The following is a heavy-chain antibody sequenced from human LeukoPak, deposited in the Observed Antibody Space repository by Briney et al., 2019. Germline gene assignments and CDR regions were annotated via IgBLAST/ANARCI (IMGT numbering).Heavy chain of an antibody. Sequence: GGSLRLSCAASGFTFSSYVMHWVRQAPGKGLEWVAVISDDGSNKYYADFVKGRFTISRDNSKNTLYLQLNSLRAEDTAVYYCAKPPLLETVSTMYWGQGTLVTVSS. CDR3: AKPPLLETVSTMY. CDR1: GFTFSSYV. CDR2: ISDDGSNK. D-gene: IGHD5/OR15-5a*01. V-gene: IGHV3-30*18. J-gene: IGHJ4*02.